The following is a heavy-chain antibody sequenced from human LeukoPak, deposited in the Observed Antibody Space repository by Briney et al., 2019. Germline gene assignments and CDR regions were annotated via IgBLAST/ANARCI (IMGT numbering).Heavy chain of an antibody. D-gene: IGHD4-23*01. CDR2: IWYDGSNK. J-gene: IGHJ4*02. V-gene: IGHV3-33*01. CDR1: GFTFSSYG. Sequence: GRSLRLSCAASGFTFSSYGMHWVRQAPGKGLEWVAVIWYDGSNKYYADSVKGRFTISRDNAKNSLCLQMNSLRAEDTAVYYCARYGGNWGIDYWGQGTLVTVSS. CDR3: ARYGGNWGIDY.